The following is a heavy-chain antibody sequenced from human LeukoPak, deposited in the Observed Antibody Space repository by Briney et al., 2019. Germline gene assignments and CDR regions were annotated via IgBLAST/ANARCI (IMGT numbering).Heavy chain of an antibody. Sequence: ASVKVSCKASGYMFTGHYIHWVRQAPGQGLEWMGWINPNSGDTTYAQQFQGRVTMTRDTSISTAYMELSRLRSDDTAVYYCARERLTEPYYYDSSGYYYGFGWFDPWGQGTLVTVSS. CDR3: ARERLTEPYYYDSSGYYYGFGWFDP. V-gene: IGHV1-2*02. J-gene: IGHJ5*02. D-gene: IGHD3-22*01. CDR1: GYMFTGHY. CDR2: INPNSGDT.